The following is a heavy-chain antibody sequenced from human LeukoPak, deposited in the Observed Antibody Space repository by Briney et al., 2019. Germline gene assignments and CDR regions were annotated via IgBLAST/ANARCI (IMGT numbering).Heavy chain of an antibody. CDR3: ARGYSYGFSVGAFDI. Sequence: SETLSLTCTVSGDSISSGDYYWSWIRQPAVKGLEWIGRISSSGSTNYNPSLKSRVTISVDTSKNQFSLKLSSVTAADTAVYYCARGYSYGFSVGAFDIWGQGTMVTVSS. V-gene: IGHV4-61*02. CDR1: GDSISSGDYY. J-gene: IGHJ3*02. CDR2: ISSSGST. D-gene: IGHD5-18*01.